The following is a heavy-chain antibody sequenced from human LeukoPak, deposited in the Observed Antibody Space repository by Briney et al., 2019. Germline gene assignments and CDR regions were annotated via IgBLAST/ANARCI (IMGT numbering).Heavy chain of an antibody. CDR1: GGSISNYY. CDR3: ANLMGGNDY. Sequence: SETLSLTCTVSGGSISNYYWSWIRQPPGKRLEWIGYIYYSGSTTYNPSLKSRVTISVDTSENQFSLKLSSVTAADTAVYYCANLMGGNDYWGQGTLVTVSS. J-gene: IGHJ4*02. V-gene: IGHV4-59*01. D-gene: IGHD4-23*01. CDR2: IYYSGST.